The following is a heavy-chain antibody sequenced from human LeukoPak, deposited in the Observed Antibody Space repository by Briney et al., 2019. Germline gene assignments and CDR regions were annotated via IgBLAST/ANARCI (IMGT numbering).Heavy chain of an antibody. CDR3: ARRSIAAQGWFDP. V-gene: IGHV4-34*01. CDR2: INHSGST. D-gene: IGHD6-13*01. J-gene: IGHJ5*02. CDR1: GGSFSGYY. Sequence: SETLSLTCAVYGGSFSGYYWSWIRQPPGKGLEWIGEINHSGSTNYNPSLKSRVTISVDTSKNQFSLKLSSVTAADTAVYYCARRSIAAQGWFDPWGQGTLVTVSS.